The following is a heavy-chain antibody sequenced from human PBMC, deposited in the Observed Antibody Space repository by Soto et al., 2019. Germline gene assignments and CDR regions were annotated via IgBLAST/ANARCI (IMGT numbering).Heavy chain of an antibody. J-gene: IGHJ3*02. CDR2: ISAYNGNT. Sequence: ASVKVSCKASGYTFTSYGISWVRQAPGQGLEWMGWISAYNGNTNYAQKLQGRVTMTTDTSTSTAYMELRSLRSDDTAVYYCARDRFYYYDSSGYVAFDIWGQGTMVTVSS. D-gene: IGHD3-22*01. CDR1: GYTFTSYG. CDR3: ARDRFYYYDSSGYVAFDI. V-gene: IGHV1-18*01.